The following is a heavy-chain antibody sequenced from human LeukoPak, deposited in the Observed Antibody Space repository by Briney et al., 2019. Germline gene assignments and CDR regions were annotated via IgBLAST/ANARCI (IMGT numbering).Heavy chain of an antibody. J-gene: IGHJ4*02. Sequence: GESLKISCEVSGYSFTGYWIAWVRQMPGKGLEWMGIIYPGDSDTRYSPSFQGQVTISAVQSISTAYLQWSSLKASDTAMYYCARRRGWDYDSSGYDFDYWGQGTLVTVSS. CDR3: ARRRGWDYDSSGYDFDY. D-gene: IGHD3-22*01. CDR2: IYPGDSDT. CDR1: GYSFTGYW. V-gene: IGHV5-51*01.